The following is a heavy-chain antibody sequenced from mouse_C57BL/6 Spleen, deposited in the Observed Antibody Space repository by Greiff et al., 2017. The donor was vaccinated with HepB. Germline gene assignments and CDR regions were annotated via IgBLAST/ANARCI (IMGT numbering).Heavy chain of an antibody. CDR3: ARDHYDYDGAMDY. D-gene: IGHD2-4*01. J-gene: IGHJ4*01. Sequence: EVQLVESGGGLVKPGGSLKLSCAASGFTFSSYAMSWVRQTPEKRLEWVATISDGGSYTYYPDNVKGRFTISRDNAKNNLYLQMSHLKSEDTAMYYCARDHYDYDGAMDYWGQGTSVTVSS. CDR2: ISDGGSYT. V-gene: IGHV5-4*01. CDR1: GFTFSSYA.